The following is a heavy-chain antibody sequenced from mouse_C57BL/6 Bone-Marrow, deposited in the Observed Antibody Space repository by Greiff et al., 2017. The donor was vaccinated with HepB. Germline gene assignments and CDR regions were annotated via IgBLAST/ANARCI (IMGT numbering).Heavy chain of an antibody. V-gene: IGHV14-4*01. CDR3: TTYGYGSSFWYFDV. D-gene: IGHD1-1*01. J-gene: IGHJ1*03. CDR1: GFNIKDDY. Sequence: VQLQQSGAELVRPGASVKLSCTASGFNIKDDYMHWVKQRPEQGLEWIGWIDPENGDTEYASKFQSKATITADTSSNTAYLQLSSLTSEDTAVYYCTTYGYGSSFWYFDVWGTGTTVTVSS. CDR2: IDPENGDT.